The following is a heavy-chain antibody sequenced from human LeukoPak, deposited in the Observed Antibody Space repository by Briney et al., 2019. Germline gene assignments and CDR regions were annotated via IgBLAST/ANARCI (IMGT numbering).Heavy chain of an antibody. CDR3: ARRVVAGFYYCSYYMDV. J-gene: IGHJ6*03. Sequence: PSETLSLTCAVYGGSFSGYYWSWIRQPPGKGLEWIGEINHSGSTNYNPSLKSRVTISVDTSKNQFSLKLSSVTAADTAVYYCARRVVAGFYYCSYYMDVWGRGTTVTISS. CDR1: GGSFSGYY. D-gene: IGHD6-19*01. CDR2: INHSGST. V-gene: IGHV4-34*01.